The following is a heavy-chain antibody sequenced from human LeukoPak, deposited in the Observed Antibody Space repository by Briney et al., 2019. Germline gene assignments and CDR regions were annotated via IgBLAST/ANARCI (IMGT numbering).Heavy chain of an antibody. Sequence: PSETLSLTCAVSGGSISSSNWWSWVRQPPGKGLEWIGEIYHSGSTNYNPSLKSRVTISVDKSKNQFSLKLSSVTAADTAVYYCARLNIAAAGTFWFDPWGQGTLVTVSS. CDR2: IYHSGST. V-gene: IGHV4-4*02. CDR1: GGSISSSNW. J-gene: IGHJ5*02. CDR3: ARLNIAAAGTFWFDP. D-gene: IGHD6-13*01.